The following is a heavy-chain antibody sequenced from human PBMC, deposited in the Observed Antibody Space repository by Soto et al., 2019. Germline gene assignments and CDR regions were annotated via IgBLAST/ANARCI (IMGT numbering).Heavy chain of an antibody. CDR1: GFMFSAYA. Sequence: PGGSLRLSCAASGFMFSAYAMLWVRQAPGKGLEWVAAISYDGTNKYYADSVKGRFTISRDNSKNTLFLQMNSLRAEDTAVYYCARDPSPYTSGWYGADFWGQGTLVTVSS. CDR2: ISYDGTNK. V-gene: IGHV3-30*04. D-gene: IGHD6-19*01. J-gene: IGHJ4*01. CDR3: ARDPSPYTSGWYGADF.